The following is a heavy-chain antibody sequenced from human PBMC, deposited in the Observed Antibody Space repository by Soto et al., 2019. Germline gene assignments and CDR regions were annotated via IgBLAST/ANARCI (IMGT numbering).Heavy chain of an antibody. CDR2: ISRSSNQI. Sequence: EVQLVESGGGLVKPGGSLRLSCAASGFSFSNYTMNWVRQAPGKGLEWVSVISRSSNQIYYADSVKGRFTISRDNAKNSLYLQMNSLRAEDTAVYYCAKDRGRGSPVSGGMDVWGQGTTVTVSS. J-gene: IGHJ6*02. V-gene: IGHV3-21*01. D-gene: IGHD3-10*01. CDR1: GFSFSNYT. CDR3: AKDRGRGSPVSGGMDV.